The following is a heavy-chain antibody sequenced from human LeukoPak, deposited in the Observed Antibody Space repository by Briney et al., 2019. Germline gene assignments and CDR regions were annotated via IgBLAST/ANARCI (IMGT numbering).Heavy chain of an antibody. J-gene: IGHJ4*02. Sequence: SETLSLTCTVSGGSISSYYWSWIRQPPGKGLEWIGYIYYSGSTNYNPSLKSRVTISVDTSKNQFSLKLSSVTAADTAVYYCASDSPMVRGLIDYWGQGTLVTVSS. V-gene: IGHV4-59*01. CDR2: IYYSGST. CDR1: GGSISSYY. CDR3: ASDSPMVRGLIDY. D-gene: IGHD3-10*01.